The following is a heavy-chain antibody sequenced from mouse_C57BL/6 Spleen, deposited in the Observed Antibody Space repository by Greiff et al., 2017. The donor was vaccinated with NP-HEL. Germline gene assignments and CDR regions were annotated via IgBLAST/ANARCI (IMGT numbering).Heavy chain of an antibody. CDR3: ARTTMVTSYAMDY. V-gene: IGHV5-17*01. D-gene: IGHD2-2*01. J-gene: IGHJ4*01. CDR2: ISSGSSTI. CDR1: GFTFSDYG. Sequence: DVHLVESGGGLVKPGGSLKLSCAASGFTFSDYGMHWVRQAPEKGLEWVAYISSGSSTIYYADTVKGRFTISRDNAKNTLFLQMTSLRSEDTAMYYCARTTMVTSYAMDYWGQGTSVTVSS.